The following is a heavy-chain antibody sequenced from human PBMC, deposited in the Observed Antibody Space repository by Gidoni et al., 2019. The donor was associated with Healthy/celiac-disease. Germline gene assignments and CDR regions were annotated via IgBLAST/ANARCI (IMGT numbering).Heavy chain of an antibody. V-gene: IGHV1-3*01. Sequence: QVQLVQSGAEVKKPGASVQVSCKASGYRFTNYALHWVRQAPGQRLEWMGWINAGNGNTKSSQKFQGRVTITRDTSASTAYMELTSLRSEDTAMYYCARDRGSFRFDYWGQGTLVTVSS. J-gene: IGHJ4*02. D-gene: IGHD1-26*01. CDR1: GYRFTNYA. CDR3: ARDRGSFRFDY. CDR2: INAGNGNT.